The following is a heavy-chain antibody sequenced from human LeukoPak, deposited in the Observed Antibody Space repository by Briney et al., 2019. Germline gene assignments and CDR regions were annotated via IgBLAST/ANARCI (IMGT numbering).Heavy chain of an antibody. D-gene: IGHD4-17*01. Sequence: TSETLSLTCTVSGGSISSYYWSWIRQPPGKGLEWIGYIYYSGSTNYNPSLKSRVTISVDTSKNQFSLKLSSVTAADTAVYYCARDRKPYDWFDPWGQGTLVTVSS. V-gene: IGHV4-59*01. CDR1: GGSISSYY. CDR2: IYYSGST. J-gene: IGHJ5*02. CDR3: ARDRKPYDWFDP.